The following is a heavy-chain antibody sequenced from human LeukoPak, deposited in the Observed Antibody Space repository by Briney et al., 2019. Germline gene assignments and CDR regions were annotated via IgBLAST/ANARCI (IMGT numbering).Heavy chain of an antibody. V-gene: IGHV3-15*01. CDR3: ATGSTSRHLFDY. CDR1: GFTLSNAY. Sequence: GGSLRLSCAASGFTLSNAYISGVPQAPGKGLEWVGRIKSKADGETTDYTAPVKGRFTFSRDDSENTLYLQMNSLKTEDTAVYYCATGSTSRHLFDYWGQGTLVTVSS. CDR2: IKSKADGETT. J-gene: IGHJ4*02.